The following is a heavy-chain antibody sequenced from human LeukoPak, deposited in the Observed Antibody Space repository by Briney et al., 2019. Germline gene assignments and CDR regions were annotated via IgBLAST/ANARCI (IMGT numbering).Heavy chain of an antibody. Sequence: SETLSLTCTVSGASLSNTDFYWGWLRQPPGKGLQWIGNIYHSGSTYYNPSLSSRVTMSVDTSKNQFSLKMTSVTAADTAVYYCARLTKGRYYDYIFDYWGQGTLFTVST. CDR3: ARLTKGRYYDYIFDY. D-gene: IGHD3-9*01. J-gene: IGHJ4*02. V-gene: IGHV4-39*01. CDR2: IYHSGST. CDR1: GASLSNTDFY.